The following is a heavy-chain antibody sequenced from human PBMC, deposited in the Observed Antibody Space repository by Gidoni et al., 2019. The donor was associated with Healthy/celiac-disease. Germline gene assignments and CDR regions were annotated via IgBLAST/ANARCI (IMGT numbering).Heavy chain of an antibody. CDR3: AKGLRTDYCSSTSCYGGGAFDI. J-gene: IGHJ3*02. CDR2: ISWNSGSI. Sequence: EVQLVESGGGLVQPGRSLRLSCAASGFTFDDYAMHLVRQAPGKGLEWVSGISWNSGSIGYADSVKGRFTISRDNAKNSLYLQMNSLRAEDTALYYCAKGLRTDYCSSTSCYGGGAFDIWGQGTMVTVSS. D-gene: IGHD2-2*01. V-gene: IGHV3-9*01. CDR1: GFTFDDYA.